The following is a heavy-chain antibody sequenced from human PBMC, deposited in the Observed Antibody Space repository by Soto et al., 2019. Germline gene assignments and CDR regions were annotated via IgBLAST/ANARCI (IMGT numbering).Heavy chain of an antibody. CDR2: IIPILGIA. J-gene: IGHJ6*02. CDR3: ASPSSNYDILTGHAAYGMDV. D-gene: IGHD3-9*01. V-gene: IGHV1-69*02. CDR1: GGTFSSYT. Sequence: ASVKVSCKASGGTFSSYTISWVRQAPGQGLEWMGRIIPILGIANYAQKFQGRVTITADKSTSTAYMELSSLRSEDTAVYYCASPSSNYDILTGHAAYGMDVWGQGTTVTVSS.